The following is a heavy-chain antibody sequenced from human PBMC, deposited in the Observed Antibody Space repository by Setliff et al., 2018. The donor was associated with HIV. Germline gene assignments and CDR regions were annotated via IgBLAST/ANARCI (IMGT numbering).Heavy chain of an antibody. CDR1: GASINTNDYS. J-gene: IGHJ4*02. V-gene: IGHV4-30-4*08. CDR2: IYHGGIA. D-gene: IGHD1-1*01. CDR3: ARGGDAYKLGNF. Sequence: LSLTCTVSGASINTNDYSWTWIRQSPGEALEWIGGIYHGGIAYYNPSLESRLTISVDKPKNQFSLMVSSVTDADTAIYFCARGGDAYKLGNFWGQGTLVTVSS.